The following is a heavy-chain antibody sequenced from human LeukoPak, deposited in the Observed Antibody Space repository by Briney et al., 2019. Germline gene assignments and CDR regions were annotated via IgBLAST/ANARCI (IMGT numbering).Heavy chain of an antibody. CDR3: TKAQLPRQELGNFDFGY. D-gene: IGHD7-27*01. V-gene: IGHV3-30*18. CDR1: GFTFSTYG. CDR2: VSSDGSSI. J-gene: IGHJ4*02. Sequence: GGSLRLSCAASGFTFSTYGMHWVRQAPGKGLEWVAAVSSDGSSIYYADSVKGRFTISRDNSKNTLYLQMNSLRGEDTAVYYCTKAQLPRQELGNFDFGYWGQGILVTVAS.